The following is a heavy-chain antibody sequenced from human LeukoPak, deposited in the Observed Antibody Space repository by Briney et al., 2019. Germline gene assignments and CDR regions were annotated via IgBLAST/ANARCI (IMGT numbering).Heavy chain of an antibody. CDR1: GGSFSGYY. Sequence: SETLSFTCAVYGGSFSGYYWSWIRQPPGKGLEWIGEINHSGSTNYNPSLKSRVTISVDTSKNQFSLKLSSVTAADTAVYYCARGRGYCSGGSCYATPWGQGTLVTVSS. CDR3: ARGRGYCSGGSCYATP. D-gene: IGHD2-15*01. V-gene: IGHV4-34*01. J-gene: IGHJ5*02. CDR2: INHSGST.